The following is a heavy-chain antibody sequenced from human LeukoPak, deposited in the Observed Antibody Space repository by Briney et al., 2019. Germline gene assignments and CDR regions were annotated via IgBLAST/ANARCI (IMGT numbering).Heavy chain of an antibody. V-gene: IGHV4-39*07. CDR1: GGSISSSSYY. J-gene: IGHJ4*02. CDR2: IYYTGST. CDR3: ARKGGIAAAAHFDY. Sequence: SETLSLTCTVSGGSISSSSYYWGWIRQPPGKGLEWIGYIYYTGSTYYNPSLKSRVTMSVDTSKNQFSLKLSSVTAVDTAVYYCARKGGIAAAAHFDYWGQGTLVTVSS. D-gene: IGHD6-13*01.